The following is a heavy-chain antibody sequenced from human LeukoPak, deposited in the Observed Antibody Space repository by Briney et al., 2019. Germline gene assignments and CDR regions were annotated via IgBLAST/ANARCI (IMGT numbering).Heavy chain of an antibody. CDR2: VHLDGRT. J-gene: IGHJ4*02. CDR3: AREGGFYRPLDY. V-gene: IGHV4-4*02. D-gene: IGHD3-3*01. Sequence: GTLSLICGVSGGSISSTNWWTWIRQPPGKGLEWIGEVHLDGRTNYNPSLESRLTMSVDLSENHISLKLTSVTAADTAVYYCAREGGFYRPLDYTGQGTLVTVSS. CDR1: GGSISSTNW.